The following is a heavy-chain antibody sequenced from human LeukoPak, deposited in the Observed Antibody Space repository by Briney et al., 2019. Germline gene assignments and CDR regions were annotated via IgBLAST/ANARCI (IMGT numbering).Heavy chain of an antibody. D-gene: IGHD2-15*01. J-gene: IGHJ4*02. CDR1: GFTFSSYE. CDR2: ITVGTNTI. V-gene: IGHV3-48*01. CDR3: AKDRGMFLVGYLDY. Sequence: GGSLRLSCAASGFTFSSYEMNWVRQAPGKGLEWVSHITVGTNTIYYADSVKGRFTISRDNAKNSLFLQMNSLRAEDTAVYYCAKDRGMFLVGYLDYWGQGTLVTVSS.